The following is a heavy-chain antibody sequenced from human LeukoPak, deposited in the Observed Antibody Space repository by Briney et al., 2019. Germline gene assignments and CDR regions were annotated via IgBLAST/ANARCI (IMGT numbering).Heavy chain of an antibody. CDR3: AKDVAWGRMDL. CDR1: GFTFSTYW. J-gene: IGHJ4*02. CDR2: INQDGSQK. D-gene: IGHD3/OR15-3a*01. Sequence: GGSLRLSCAASGFTFSTYWMSWVRQAPGRGLEWVAIINQDGSQKYYVDSVKGRFTISRDNAKNSLYLQMDSLRVEDTAVYHCAKDVAWGRMDLWGQGTLATVSS. V-gene: IGHV3-7*01.